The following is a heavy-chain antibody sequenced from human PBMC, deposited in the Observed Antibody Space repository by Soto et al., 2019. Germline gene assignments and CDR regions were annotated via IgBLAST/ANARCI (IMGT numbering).Heavy chain of an antibody. V-gene: IGHV3-33*01. D-gene: IGHD1-26*01. CDR3: ARNQWDFDY. CDR1: GFTFSNYC. Sequence: GGSLRLSCTASGFTFSNYCIHWVRQGPGKGLQWVAVIWSDASDKYYADSVRGRLTISRDNSKNTVYLQMDGLTVEDTAVYYCARNQWDFDYCGQGTLVTVCS. J-gene: IGHJ4*02. CDR2: IWSDASDK.